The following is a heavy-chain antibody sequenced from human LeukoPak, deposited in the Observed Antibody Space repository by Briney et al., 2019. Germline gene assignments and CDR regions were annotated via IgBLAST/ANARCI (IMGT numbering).Heavy chain of an antibody. J-gene: IGHJ6*03. CDR3: AGRTTVTHYYYYYMDV. CDR1: GGTFISYA. D-gene: IGHD4-17*01. V-gene: IGHV1-69*13. Sequence: ASVKVSCKASGGTFISYAISWVRQAPGQGLEWMGGIIPIFGTANYAQKFQGRVTITADESTSTAYMELSSLRSDDTAVYYCAGRTTVTHYYYYYMDVWGKGTTVTVSS. CDR2: IIPIFGTA.